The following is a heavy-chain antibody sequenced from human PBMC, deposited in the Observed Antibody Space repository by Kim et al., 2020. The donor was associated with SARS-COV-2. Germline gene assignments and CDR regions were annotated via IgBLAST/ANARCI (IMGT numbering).Heavy chain of an antibody. CDR2: IDHDGRDT. Sequence: GGSLRLSCAASGFTLRDYWMHWVRQGPWKGLVWVSRIDHDGRDTTYADSVKGRFTVSRDNARNTLYLQINSLIAEDTAVYYCARSALGGFFDLWGRGTLVAVSS. CDR3: ARSALGGFFDL. D-gene: IGHD3-16*01. J-gene: IGHJ2*01. CDR1: GFTLRDYW. V-gene: IGHV3-74*01.